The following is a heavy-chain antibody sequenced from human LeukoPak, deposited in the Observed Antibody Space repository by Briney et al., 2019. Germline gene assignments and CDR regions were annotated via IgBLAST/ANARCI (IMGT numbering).Heavy chain of an antibody. CDR1: GWSFNDYY. D-gene: IGHD2-2*01. CDR2: INARGDT. J-gene: IGHJ5*02. CDR3: ARGQVPAARGHNWFDP. V-gene: IGHV4-34*01. Sequence: PSETLSLTCAVYGWSFNDYYWNWIRQPPGKGLEWIGEINARGDTSYNPSLKSRVTISVDTSKNQFSLRLTSMIAADTAVYYCARGQVPAARGHNWFDPWGQGTLVTVSS.